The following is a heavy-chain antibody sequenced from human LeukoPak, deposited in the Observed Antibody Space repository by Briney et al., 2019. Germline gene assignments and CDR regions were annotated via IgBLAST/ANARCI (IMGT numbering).Heavy chain of an antibody. V-gene: IGHV1-18*01. J-gene: IGHJ4*02. CDR2: ISAYNGNT. CDR1: GYTFTSYG. CDR3: ARDLSYYGSGSPIDY. D-gene: IGHD3-10*01. Sequence: ASVKVSCKASGYTFTSYGISWVRQAPGQGLEWMGWISAYNGNTNYAQKLQGRVTMTTDTSTSTAYMELRSLRSDDTAVYYCARDLSYYGSGSPIDYWGQGTLVTVSS.